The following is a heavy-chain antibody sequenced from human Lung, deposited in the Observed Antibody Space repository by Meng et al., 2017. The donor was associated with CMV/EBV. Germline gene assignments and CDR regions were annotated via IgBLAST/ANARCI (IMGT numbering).Heavy chain of an antibody. Sequence: QGALRESGPALVTPSAPLSLTCAVSGDSITNHNWWAWVRQPPGKGLEWIGEIPHRGSSAYNPSLKSRVSMSIDKSKNQFSLKLTSVTAADTAVYHCLRRSGGSVWGQGTLVTVSS. V-gene: IGHV4-4*02. CDR1: GDSITNHNW. J-gene: IGHJ1*01. CDR2: IPHRGSS. D-gene: IGHD3-10*01. CDR3: LRRSGGSV.